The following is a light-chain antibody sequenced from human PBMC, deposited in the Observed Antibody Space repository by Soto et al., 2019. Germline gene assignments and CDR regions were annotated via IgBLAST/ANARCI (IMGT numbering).Light chain of an antibody. Sequence: DIQLTQSPSSLSASLGDRDTITCRASQSISTYLNWYQHKPGEAPKLLVYDSSTLQTGVPSRFSGSGFGAEFTLTISGLQPEDFATYYCQQSYSNPTWTFGQGTKVDIK. V-gene: IGKV1-39*01. J-gene: IGKJ1*01. CDR3: QQSYSNPTWT. CDR2: DSS. CDR1: QSISTY.